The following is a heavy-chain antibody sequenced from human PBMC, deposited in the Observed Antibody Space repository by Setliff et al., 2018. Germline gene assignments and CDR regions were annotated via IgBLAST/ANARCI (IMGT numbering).Heavy chain of an antibody. CDR3: ARAHTWSLPNDNSGYPGWFDP. CDR2: ISYSGST. V-gene: IGHV4-30-4*08. CDR1: GDSISSGYYY. J-gene: IGHJ5*02. Sequence: TLSLTCTVSGDSISSGYYYWSWIRQHPGKGLEWIGYISYSGSTYYNPSLKSRVTMSVDTSKNHVSLKLSSVTAADTAVYYCARAHTWSLPNDNSGYPGWFDPWGQGTLVTVSS. D-gene: IGHD3-22*01.